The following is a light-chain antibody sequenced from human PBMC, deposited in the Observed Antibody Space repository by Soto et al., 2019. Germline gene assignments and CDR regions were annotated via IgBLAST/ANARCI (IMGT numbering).Light chain of an antibody. Sequence: SYELTQPPSVSVAPGQTATITCGGNNIGGKSVHWYQKKSGQAPVLVVYDDGDRPSGIPERFSGSNSANTATLAISSVEAGDEADYYCQVWDDTSDQWVFGGGTKLTVL. CDR1: NIGGKS. V-gene: IGLV3-21*02. CDR2: DDG. J-gene: IGLJ3*02. CDR3: QVWDDTSDQWV.